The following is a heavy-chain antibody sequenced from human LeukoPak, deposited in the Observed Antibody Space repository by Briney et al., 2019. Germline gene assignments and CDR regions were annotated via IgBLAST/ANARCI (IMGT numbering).Heavy chain of an antibody. V-gene: IGHV3-30*18. D-gene: IGHD2-15*01. Sequence: GGSLRLSCAASGFTFSNYGMHWVRQAPGKGLEWVVVISHDGSNNNYADSVKGRFTISRDNSKNTLYLQMNSLRSEDTAVYYCAKVRVGTAHFDYWGQGTLVTVSS. J-gene: IGHJ4*02. CDR1: GFTFSNYG. CDR3: AKVRVGTAHFDY. CDR2: ISHDGSNN.